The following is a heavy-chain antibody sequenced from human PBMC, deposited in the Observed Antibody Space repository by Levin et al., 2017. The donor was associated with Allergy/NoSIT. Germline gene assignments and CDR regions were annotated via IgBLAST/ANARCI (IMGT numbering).Heavy chain of an antibody. CDR3: ARDRGDSSGYDS. V-gene: IGHV4-61*08. D-gene: IGHD6-19*01. J-gene: IGHJ5*01. CDR1: GGSVNSAGYY. Sequence: GSLRLSCTVSGGSVNSAGYYWSWIRQPPGKGLEWIGYMYYSGGTNYNPSLKSRVSISVDSSKNQFSLKLRFVTAADTAVYYCARDRGDSSGYDSWGQGTLVTVSS. CDR2: MYYSGGT.